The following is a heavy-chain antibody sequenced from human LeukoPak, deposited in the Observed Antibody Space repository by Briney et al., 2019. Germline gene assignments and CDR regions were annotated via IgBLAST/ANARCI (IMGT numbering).Heavy chain of an antibody. Sequence: GGSLRLSCAASGLTFSSYAMSWVRQAPGKGLEWVSAISGSGGSTYYADSVRGRFTISRDNSKNTLYLQMNSLRAEDTAVYYCAKAPGDGSSSWYSDYFDYWGQGTLVTVSS. D-gene: IGHD6-13*01. V-gene: IGHV3-23*01. CDR1: GLTFSSYA. CDR3: AKAPGDGSSSWYSDYFDY. J-gene: IGHJ4*02. CDR2: ISGSGGST.